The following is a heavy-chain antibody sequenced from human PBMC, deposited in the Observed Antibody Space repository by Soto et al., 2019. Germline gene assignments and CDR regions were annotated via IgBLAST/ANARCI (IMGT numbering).Heavy chain of an antibody. Sequence: EVHLLESGGGLVQPGGSLRLSCAASGFTFSSYAMSWVRQAPGKGLEWVSAISGSGGNTYYADSVKGRFTISRDNSKNTLYLRMSSLRSEDTGGYYCAKGGGGRGGYFDYWGQGTLVTVSS. CDR2: ISGSGGNT. D-gene: IGHD3-10*01. CDR1: GFTFSSYA. J-gene: IGHJ4*02. V-gene: IGHV3-23*01. CDR3: AKGGGGRGGYFDY.